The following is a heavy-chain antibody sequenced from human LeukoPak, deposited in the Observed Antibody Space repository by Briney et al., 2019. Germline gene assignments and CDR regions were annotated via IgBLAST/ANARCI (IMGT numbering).Heavy chain of an antibody. CDR2: IIPIFGTA. Sequence: ASVKVSCKASGGTFSSYAISWVRQAPGQGLEWMGGIIPIFGTANYAQKFQGRVTMTEDTSTDTAYMELSSLRSEDTAVYYCATGSPLPNYWGQGTLVTVSS. J-gene: IGHJ4*02. V-gene: IGHV1-69*06. CDR1: GGTFSSYA. CDR3: ATGSPLPNY.